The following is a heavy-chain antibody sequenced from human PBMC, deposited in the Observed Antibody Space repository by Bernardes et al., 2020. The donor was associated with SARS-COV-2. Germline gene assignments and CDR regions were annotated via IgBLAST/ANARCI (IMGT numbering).Heavy chain of an antibody. J-gene: IGHJ4*02. Sequence: GGSLRLSCGASGVTFSGYWMHWVRQVPGKGLVLVSRINPDGSTINYADSVKGRFSISRDDANSMLYLHMDSLRAEDTAVYYCVRDWGGPDDHWGQGTLVTVSS. CDR3: VRDWGGPDDH. V-gene: IGHV3-74*01. CDR2: INPDGSTI. D-gene: IGHD3-16*01. CDR1: GVTFSGYW.